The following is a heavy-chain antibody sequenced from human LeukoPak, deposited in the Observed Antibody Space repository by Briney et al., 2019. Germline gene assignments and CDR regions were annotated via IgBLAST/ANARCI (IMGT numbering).Heavy chain of an antibody. D-gene: IGHD3-16*02. V-gene: IGHV1-24*01. J-gene: IGHJ4*02. CDR1: GYTLTELS. CDR3: ATNLYDYIWGSYRRN. Sequence: ASVKVSCKVSGYTLTELSMHWVRQAPGKGLEWMGRFNPEDGETVYAQKFQGRVTMTEDTSADTAYMEMSSLRSEDTAVYYCATNLYDYIWGSYRRNWGQGTLVTVSS. CDR2: FNPEDGET.